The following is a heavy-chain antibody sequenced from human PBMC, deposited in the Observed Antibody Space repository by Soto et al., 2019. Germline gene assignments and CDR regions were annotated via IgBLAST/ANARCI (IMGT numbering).Heavy chain of an antibody. D-gene: IGHD5-12*01. Sequence: GGSLRLSCAASGFTFSSYAMSWVRQAPGKGLEWVSAISGSGGSTYYADSVKGRFTISRDNSKNTLYLQMNSLRAEDTAVYYCAKVGGDLNIVGTIIIGYMDVWGKGTTVTVSS. V-gene: IGHV3-23*01. CDR1: GFTFSSYA. CDR3: AKVGGDLNIVGTIIIGYMDV. CDR2: ISGSGGST. J-gene: IGHJ6*03.